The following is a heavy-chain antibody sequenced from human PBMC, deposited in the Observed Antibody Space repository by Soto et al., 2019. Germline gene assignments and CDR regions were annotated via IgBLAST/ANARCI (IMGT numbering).Heavy chain of an antibody. CDR2: MFYSGNT. CDR1: GGSISSTTYY. D-gene: IGHD1-1*01. V-gene: IGHV4-39*01. Sequence: SETLSLTCTVSGGSISSTTYYWGWIRQPPGKGLEWIGSMFYSGNTYYNPSLKSRVTISVDTSNNRFSLELSSVTATDTAVYYRARHSRPRTGALYWFDTWGQGTLVTV. CDR3: ARHSRPRTGALYWFDT. J-gene: IGHJ5*02.